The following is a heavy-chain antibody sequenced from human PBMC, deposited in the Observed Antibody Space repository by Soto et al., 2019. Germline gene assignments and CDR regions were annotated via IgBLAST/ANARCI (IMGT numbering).Heavy chain of an antibody. V-gene: IGHV3-48*02. CDR1: GFSFSTYS. Sequence: GSLRLSCAASGFSFSTYSMNWVRQTPERGLEWVSYIGTSSGTIYYRDSVRGRFTISRDDAKNSVYLQMNSLRDEDTAVYYCARDSGRTGSDFDFWGQGTLVTVSS. CDR2: IGTSSGTI. CDR3: ARDSGRTGSDFDF. J-gene: IGHJ4*02. D-gene: IGHD1-1*01.